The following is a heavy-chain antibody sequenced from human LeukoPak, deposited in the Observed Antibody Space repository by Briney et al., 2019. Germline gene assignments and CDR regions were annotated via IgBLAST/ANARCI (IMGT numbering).Heavy chain of an antibody. CDR3: ARGSCSSTSCYANDY. CDR2: ISSSSSYI. CDR1: GFTFSSYS. V-gene: IGHV3-21*01. J-gene: IGHJ4*02. D-gene: IGHD2-2*01. Sequence: SGGSLRLSCAASGFTFSSYSMNWVRQAPGKGLECVSSISSSSSYIYYADSVKGRFTISRDNAKNSLYLQMNSLRAEDTAVYYCARGSCSSTSCYANDYWGQGTLVTVSS.